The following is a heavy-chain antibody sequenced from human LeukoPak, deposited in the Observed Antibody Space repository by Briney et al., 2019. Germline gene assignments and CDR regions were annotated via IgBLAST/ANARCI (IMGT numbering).Heavy chain of an antibody. CDR3: ARGTTYRDGYTNYYYYYMDV. CDR2: IIPILGIA. V-gene: IGHV1-69*02. D-gene: IGHD5-24*01. Sequence: SVKVSCKASGYTFTSYYMHWVRQAPGQGLEWMGRIIPILGIANYAQKFQGRVTITADKSTSTAYMELSSLRSEDTAVYYCARGTTYRDGYTNYYYYYMDVWGKGTTVTVSS. J-gene: IGHJ6*03. CDR1: GYTFTSYY.